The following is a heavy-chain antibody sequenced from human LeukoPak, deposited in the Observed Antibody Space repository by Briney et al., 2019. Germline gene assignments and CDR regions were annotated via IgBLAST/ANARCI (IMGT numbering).Heavy chain of an antibody. J-gene: IGHJ5*02. CDR1: GGSINNYY. D-gene: IGHD2-15*01. Sequence: SETLSLTCTVSGGSINNYYWSWIRQPPGKGLEWIGYIYYSGSTNYNPSLKSRVTISVDTSKNQFSLKLSSVTAADTAVYYCARGGASSHWFDPWGQGTLVTVSS. CDR2: IYYSGST. CDR3: ARGGASSHWFDP. V-gene: IGHV4-59*01.